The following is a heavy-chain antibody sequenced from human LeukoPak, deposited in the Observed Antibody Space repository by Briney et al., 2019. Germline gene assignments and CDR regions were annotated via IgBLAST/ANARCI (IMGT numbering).Heavy chain of an antibody. Sequence: ASVEVSCKASGYTFTAYYIHWVRQAPGQGLAWMGWINPNNGDTNYAQNFQGRVTMTGDTSISTAYMELRRLRSDDTAVYFCARAHTTLLGAGGYWGQGTLVTVSS. J-gene: IGHJ4*02. D-gene: IGHD1-26*01. CDR2: INPNNGDT. CDR1: GYTFTAYY. V-gene: IGHV1-2*02. CDR3: ARAHTTLLGAGGY.